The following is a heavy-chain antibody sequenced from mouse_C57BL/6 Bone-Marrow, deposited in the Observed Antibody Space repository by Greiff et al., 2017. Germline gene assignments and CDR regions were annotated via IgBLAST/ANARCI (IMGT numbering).Heavy chain of an antibody. D-gene: IGHD2-4*01. V-gene: IGHV1-64*01. J-gene: IGHJ2*01. CDR1: GYTFTSYW. Sequence: VQLQQSGAELVKPGASVKLSCKASGYTFTSYWMHWVKQRPGQGLEWIGMIHPNSGSTNYNEKFKSKATLTVDKSSSTAYMQLSSLTSEDSAVYYCARSDDYDLYYFDYWGQGTTLTVSS. CDR3: ARSDDYDLYYFDY. CDR2: IHPNSGST.